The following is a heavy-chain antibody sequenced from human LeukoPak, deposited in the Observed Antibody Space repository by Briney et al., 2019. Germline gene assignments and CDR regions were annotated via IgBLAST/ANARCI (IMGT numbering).Heavy chain of an antibody. CDR1: GYTFTSYY. D-gene: IGHD3-22*01. V-gene: IGHV1-46*01. Sequence: ASVKVSCKASGYTFTSYYMHWVRQAPGQGLEWMGIINPSGGSTSYAQKFQGRVTMTRDTSTSTVYMELSSLRSEDTAVYYCARGRGGYYYDSSDAFDIWGQGTMVTVSS. J-gene: IGHJ3*02. CDR2: INPSGGST. CDR3: ARGRGGYYYDSSDAFDI.